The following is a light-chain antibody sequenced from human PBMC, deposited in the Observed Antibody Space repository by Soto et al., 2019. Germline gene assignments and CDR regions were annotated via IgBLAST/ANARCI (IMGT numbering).Light chain of an antibody. J-gene: IGLJ1*01. CDR2: EVN. Sequence: QSVLTQPPSASGSPGQSVTISCTGTRSDVGGYNYVSWYQQHPGKAPKLMIYEVNQRPSGVPDRFSGSKSGNTASLTVSGLQAEDEADYCCSSYAGSNNYVFGTGTKVTVL. CDR3: SSYAGSNNYV. V-gene: IGLV2-8*01. CDR1: RSDVGGYNY.